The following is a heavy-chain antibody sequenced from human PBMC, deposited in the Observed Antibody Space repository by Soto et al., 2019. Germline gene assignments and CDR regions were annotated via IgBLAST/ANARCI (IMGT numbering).Heavy chain of an antibody. CDR1: VVSISSGNW. Sequence: SETLSLTCALSVVSISSGNWWTWVRQTPQRGLEYIGEIFHDGTANYYPSFERRVAISVDTSKNQFSLKLTSVTAADTAIYFCARLVHDTRLHYMYFEFWGQGALVNVS. V-gene: IGHV4-4*02. CDR3: ARLVHDTRLHYMYFEF. D-gene: IGHD3-10*01. CDR2: IFHDGTA. J-gene: IGHJ4*02.